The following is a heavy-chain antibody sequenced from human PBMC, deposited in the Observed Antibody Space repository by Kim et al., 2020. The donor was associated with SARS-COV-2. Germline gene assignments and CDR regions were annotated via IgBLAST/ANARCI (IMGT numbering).Heavy chain of an antibody. V-gene: IGHV4-59*13. CDR1: GGSISSYY. D-gene: IGHD6-13*01. CDR3: AGRIAAAASYDY. J-gene: IGHJ4*02. Sequence: SETLSLTCTVSGGSISSYYWSWIRQPPGKGLEWIGYIYYSGSTNYNPSLKSRVTISVDTSKNQFSLKLSSVTAADTAVYYCAGRIAAAASYDYWGQGTLVTVSS. CDR2: IYYSGST.